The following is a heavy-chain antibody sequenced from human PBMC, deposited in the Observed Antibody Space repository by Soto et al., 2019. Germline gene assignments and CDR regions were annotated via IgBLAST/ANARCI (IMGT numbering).Heavy chain of an antibody. CDR1: GGTFSSYA. D-gene: IGHD6-19*01. CDR3: ARVAGPVAGREYFQH. V-gene: IGHV1-69*13. CDR2: IIPIFGTA. J-gene: IGHJ1*01. Sequence: SVKVSCKASGGTFSSYAISWVRQAPGQGLEWMGGIIPIFGTANYAQKFQGRVTITADESTSTAYMELSSLRSEDTAVYYCARVAGPVAGREYFQHWGQGTLVTVSS.